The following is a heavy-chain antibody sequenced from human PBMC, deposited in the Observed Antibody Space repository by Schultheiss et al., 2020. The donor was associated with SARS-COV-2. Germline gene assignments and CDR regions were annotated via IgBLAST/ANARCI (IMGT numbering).Heavy chain of an antibody. J-gene: IGHJ6*02. V-gene: IGHV3-13*01. CDR3: AKSSTSFPYYYGMDV. CDR1: GFTFSSYD. Sequence: GGSLRLSCAASGFTFSSYDMHWVRQATGKGLEWVSAIGTAGDTYYPGSVKGRFTISRENAKNSLYLQMNSLRAEDTALYYCAKSSTSFPYYYGMDVWGQGTTVTVSS. D-gene: IGHD2-2*01. CDR2: IGTAGDT.